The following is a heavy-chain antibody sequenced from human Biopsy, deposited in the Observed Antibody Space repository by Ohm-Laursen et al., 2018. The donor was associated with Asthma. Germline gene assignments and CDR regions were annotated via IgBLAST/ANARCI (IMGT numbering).Heavy chain of an antibody. CDR2: IFFDGSNK. CDR1: GFTFHNYV. J-gene: IGHJ4*02. Sequence: SLRLPCAATGFTFHNYVMHWVRQAPGKGLEWVAGIFFDGSNKYYADSVKGRFTISRDNSKDTLYLQVNSLRGDDTAVYYCARGKTWGRSYYFDYWGQGTLVTVSS. V-gene: IGHV3-30-3*01. CDR3: ARGKTWGRSYYFDY. D-gene: IGHD6-6*01.